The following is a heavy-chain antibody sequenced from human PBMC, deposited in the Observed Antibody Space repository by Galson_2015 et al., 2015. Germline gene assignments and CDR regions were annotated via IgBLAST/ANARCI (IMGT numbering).Heavy chain of an antibody. CDR3: ASGHYDYVWGSYRGDAFDI. Sequence: SVKVSCKASGYTFTSYGISWVRQAPGQGLEWMGWISAYNGNTNYAQKLQGRVTMTTDTSTSTAYMELRSLRSDDTAVYYCASGHYDYVWGSYRGDAFDIWGQGTMVTVSS. V-gene: IGHV1-18*01. CDR2: ISAYNGNT. CDR1: GYTFTSYG. J-gene: IGHJ3*02. D-gene: IGHD3-16*02.